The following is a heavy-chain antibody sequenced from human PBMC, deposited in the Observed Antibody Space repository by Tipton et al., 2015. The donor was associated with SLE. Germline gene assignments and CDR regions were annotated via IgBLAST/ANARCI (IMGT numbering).Heavy chain of an antibody. V-gene: IGHV4-39*01. J-gene: IGHJ4*02. CDR3: ARRNYDSSGYGYFDY. Sequence: TLSLTCTVSGGSISSSSYYWGWIRQPPGKGLEWIGSIYYSGNTYYNPSLKSRVTISVDTSKNQFSLKLSSVTAAGTAVYYCARRNYDSSGYGYFDYWGQGTLVTVSS. CDR2: IYYSGNT. CDR1: GGSISSSSYY. D-gene: IGHD3-22*01.